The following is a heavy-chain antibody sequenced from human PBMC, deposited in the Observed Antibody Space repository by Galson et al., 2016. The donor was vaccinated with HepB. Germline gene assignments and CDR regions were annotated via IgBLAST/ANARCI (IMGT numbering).Heavy chain of an antibody. D-gene: IGHD6-19*01. CDR1: GFTFSSYW. V-gene: IGHV3-7*01. J-gene: IGHJ4*02. Sequence: SLRLSCAASGFTFSSYWMSWVRQAPGKRLEWVANIKQDGSEKDYVDSVKGRFTISRDNAKNSLYLQMNSLRAEDTGIYYCARGITVTGPSRGDHWGQGIMVTVSS. CDR2: IKQDGSEK. CDR3: ARGITVTGPSRGDH.